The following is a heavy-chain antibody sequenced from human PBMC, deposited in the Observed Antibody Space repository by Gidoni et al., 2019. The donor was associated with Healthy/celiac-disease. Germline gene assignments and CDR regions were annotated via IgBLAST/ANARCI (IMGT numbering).Heavy chain of an antibody. CDR1: GFTFGHFA. J-gene: IGHJ4*02. CDR2: IRSKAYGGTT. CDR3: TRGTTVTFRPTFDY. V-gene: IGHV3-49*05. Sequence: EVQLVESGGGWVKPGRSRSLSCTASGFTFGHFAMSWFRQAPGKGLEWVGFIRSKAYGGTTEYAASVKGRFTISRDDSKSIAYLQMNSLKTEDTAVYYCTRGTTVTFRPTFDYWGQGTLVTVSS. D-gene: IGHD4-17*01.